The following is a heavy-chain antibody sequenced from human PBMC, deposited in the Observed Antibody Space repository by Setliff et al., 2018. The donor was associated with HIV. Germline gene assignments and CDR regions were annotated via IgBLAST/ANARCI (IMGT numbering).Heavy chain of an antibody. CDR3: ARGRDYTGSWFRPFYLDF. CDR2: INHSGST. J-gene: IGHJ4*01. Sequence: SETLSLTCAVYGGSFSAYHWSWIRQTPGKGLEWLGEINHSGSTAYNLALESRVSMSIDTSKNQFSLKLASVTAADTAIYYCARGRDYTGSWFRPFYLDFWGHGNLVTVSS. D-gene: IGHD3-3*01. V-gene: IGHV4-34*01. CDR1: GGSFSAYH.